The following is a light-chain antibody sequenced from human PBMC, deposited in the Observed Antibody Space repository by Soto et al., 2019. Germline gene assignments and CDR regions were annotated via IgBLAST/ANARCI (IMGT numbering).Light chain of an antibody. CDR3: RSYTSSSTLV. CDR1: SSDVGGYNY. Sequence: TLAASVSGSRGQSITISCTGTSSDVGGYNYVSWYQQHAGKAPKLMIYEVSNRPSGVSNRFSGSTSGNTASLTISGLQAEDEADYYRRSYTSSSTLVFGTGTKVTVL. V-gene: IGLV2-14*01. CDR2: EVS. J-gene: IGLJ1*01.